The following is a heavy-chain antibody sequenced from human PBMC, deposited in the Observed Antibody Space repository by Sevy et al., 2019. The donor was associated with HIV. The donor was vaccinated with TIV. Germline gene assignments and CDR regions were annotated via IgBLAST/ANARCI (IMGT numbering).Heavy chain of an antibody. Sequence: ASVKVSCEASGGTFNSYAISWVREAPGQGLEWMGRIIPIITITIYAQQFQGPVTITADKSTSTAYMELCSLGSEDTAVYYCARVVVVAATIGPLDYWGQGTLVTVSS. V-gene: IGHV1-69*04. J-gene: IGHJ4*02. CDR3: ARVVVVAATIGPLDY. D-gene: IGHD2-15*01. CDR2: IIPIITIT. CDR1: GGTFNSYA.